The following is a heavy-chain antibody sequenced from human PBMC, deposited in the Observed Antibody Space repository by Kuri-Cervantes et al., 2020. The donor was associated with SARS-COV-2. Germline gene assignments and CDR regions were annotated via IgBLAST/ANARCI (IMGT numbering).Heavy chain of an antibody. J-gene: IGHJ6*02. Sequence: ESLKISCTVSGGSISSSSYYWGWIRQPPGKGLERIGSIYYSGSTYYNPSLKSRVTISVDTSKNQFSLKLSSVTAADTAVYYCARLPSYYYYGMDVWGQGTTVTVSS. CDR2: IYYSGST. CDR3: ARLPSYYYYGMDV. V-gene: IGHV4-39*01. CDR1: GGSISSSSYY.